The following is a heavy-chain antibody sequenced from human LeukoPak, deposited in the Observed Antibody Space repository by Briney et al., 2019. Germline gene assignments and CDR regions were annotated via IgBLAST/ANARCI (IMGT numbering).Heavy chain of an antibody. CDR3: ARDYYDSSGYYRFDY. CDR2: ISAYNGNT. Sequence: ASVKVSCKASGDTFSSYGISWVRQAPGQGLEWMGWISAYNGNTNYAQKLQGRVTMTTDTSTSTAYMELRSLRSDDTAVYYCARDYYDSSGYYRFDYWGQGTLVTVSS. V-gene: IGHV1-18*01. J-gene: IGHJ4*02. CDR1: GDTFSSYG. D-gene: IGHD3-22*01.